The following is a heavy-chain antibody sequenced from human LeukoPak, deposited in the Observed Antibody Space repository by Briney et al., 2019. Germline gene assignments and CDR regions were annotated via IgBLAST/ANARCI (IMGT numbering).Heavy chain of an antibody. Sequence: GGSLRLSCAASGFTFSSYSMNWVRQAPGKGLEWVSSISSSSSYIYYADSVKGRFTISRDNAKNSLYLQMNSLRAGDTAVYYCARDGFGELFSAFDYWGQGTLVTVSS. CDR1: GFTFSSYS. CDR3: ARDGFGELFSAFDY. D-gene: IGHD3-10*01. CDR2: ISSSSSYI. J-gene: IGHJ4*02. V-gene: IGHV3-21*01.